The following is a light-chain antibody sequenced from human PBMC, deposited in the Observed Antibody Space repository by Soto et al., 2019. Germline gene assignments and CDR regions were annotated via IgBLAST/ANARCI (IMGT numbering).Light chain of an antibody. V-gene: IGKV3-11*01. CDR1: QSVSNY. J-gene: IGKJ5*01. CDR2: DAS. Sequence: DIVLTQSPAPLSLSPGERATLSCRSSQSVSNYLAWYQHKPGQAPRLLIYDASNRATGIPARFSGSGAGTDFILTISSLEPEDFAVYYCQQRSSWPPITLGQGTRLEIK. CDR3: QQRSSWPPIT.